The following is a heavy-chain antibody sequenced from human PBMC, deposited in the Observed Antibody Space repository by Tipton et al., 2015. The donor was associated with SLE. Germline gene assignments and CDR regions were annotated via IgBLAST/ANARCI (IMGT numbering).Heavy chain of an antibody. CDR2: IYYSGST. CDR3: ARHLSVVNWFDP. J-gene: IGHJ5*02. CDR1: GGSISSGSYY. Sequence: TLSLTCTVSGGSISSGSYYWSWIRQPAGKGLEWIGYIYYSGSTNYNPSLKSRVTISVDTSKNQFSLKLSSVTAADTAVYYCARHLSVVNWFDPWGQGTLVTVSS. D-gene: IGHD2-15*01. V-gene: IGHV4-61*10.